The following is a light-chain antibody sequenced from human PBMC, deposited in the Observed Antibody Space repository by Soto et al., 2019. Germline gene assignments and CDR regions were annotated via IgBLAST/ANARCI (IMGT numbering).Light chain of an antibody. CDR2: AAS. V-gene: IGKV1-27*01. CDR3: QKYNSAPMG. Sequence: DIQMTQSPSSLSASVGDRVTITCRASQGINYYLAWYQQKPGKVPKLLIYAASTLQSGVPSRFSGSGSGTDFTLTISSLQPEDVATYYCQKYNSAPMGFGGGTRVEIK. CDR1: QGINYY. J-gene: IGKJ4*01.